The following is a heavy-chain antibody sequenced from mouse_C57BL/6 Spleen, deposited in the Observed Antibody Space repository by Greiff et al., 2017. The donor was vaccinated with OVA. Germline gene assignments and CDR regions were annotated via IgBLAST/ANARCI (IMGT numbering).Heavy chain of an antibody. CDR2: INPNNGGT. J-gene: IGHJ2*01. CDR1: GYTFTDYN. V-gene: IGHV1-18*01. CDR3: ARSGSFDY. Sequence: VKLQESGPELVKPGASVTIPCKASGYTFTDYNMDWVKPSHGKSLEWIGDINPNNGGTIYNQKFKGKATLTVDKSSSTAYMELRSLTSEDTAVYYCARSGSFDYWGQGTTLTVSS. D-gene: IGHD1-1*01.